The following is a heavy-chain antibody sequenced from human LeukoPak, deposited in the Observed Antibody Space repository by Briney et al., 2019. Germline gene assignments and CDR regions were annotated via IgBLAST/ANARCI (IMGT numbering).Heavy chain of an antibody. CDR1: GFTFSNYA. V-gene: IGHV3-23*01. J-gene: IGHJ4*02. CDR3: AKGSSLYYYTC. CDR2: ISGSGGAT. Sequence: GGSLRLSCADSGFTFSNYAMAWVRQSPGKGLDWVSTISGSGGATFYADSVKDRFLISRDNSKSTLYLQMNSLRDEDTAVYYCAKGSSLYYYTCWGQGTLVTVSS.